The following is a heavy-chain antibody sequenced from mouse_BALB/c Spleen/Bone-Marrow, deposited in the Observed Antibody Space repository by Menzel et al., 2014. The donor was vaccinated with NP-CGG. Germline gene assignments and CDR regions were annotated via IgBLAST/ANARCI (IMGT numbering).Heavy chain of an antibody. CDR3: TRGGNWEDFDY. Sequence: EVQGVESGGGLVQPGGSRKLSCSASGFSFSSFGMHWVRQAPEKGLEWVAYISSGSITIFYADTVKGRFTISRDNPKNTLFLRMTSLRSEDTAMYYCTRGGNWEDFDYWGQGTTLTVSS. CDR1: GFSFSSFG. V-gene: IGHV5-17*02. D-gene: IGHD4-1*01. CDR2: ISSGSITI. J-gene: IGHJ2*01.